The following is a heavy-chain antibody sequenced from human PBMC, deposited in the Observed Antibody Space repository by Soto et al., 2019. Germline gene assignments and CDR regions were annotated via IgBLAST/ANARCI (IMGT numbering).Heavy chain of an antibody. CDR1: GGTFSSYA. D-gene: IGHD6-6*01. J-gene: IGHJ5*02. CDR2: IIPIFGTA. CDR3: ARDWRGGIAAPPVPGRGGNWCGP. Sequence: GASVKVSCKASGGTFSSYAISWVRQAPGQGLEWMGGIIPIFGTANYAQKFQGRVTITADESTSTAYMELSSLRSEDTAVYYCARDWRGGIAAPPVPGRGGNWCGPWGQGTLVTVSS. V-gene: IGHV1-69*13.